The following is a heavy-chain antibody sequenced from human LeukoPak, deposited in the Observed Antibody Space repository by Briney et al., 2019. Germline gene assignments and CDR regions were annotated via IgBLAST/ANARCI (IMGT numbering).Heavy chain of an antibody. Sequence: PGGSLRLSCASSGFTFGTYGMNWVRQAPVKGLEWVSYISSRSDSENYADSVKGRFTISRDNIRNLLYLQMNSLRAEDTAVYFCARDSTRILGLFDYWGQGTLVTISS. V-gene: IGHV3-48*01. J-gene: IGHJ4*02. CDR2: ISSRSDSE. D-gene: IGHD2/OR15-2a*01. CDR3: ARDSTRILGLFDY. CDR1: GFTFGTYG.